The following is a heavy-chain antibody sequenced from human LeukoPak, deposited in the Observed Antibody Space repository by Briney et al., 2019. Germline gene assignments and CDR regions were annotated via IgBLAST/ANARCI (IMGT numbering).Heavy chain of an antibody. CDR3: ATRTGTGTKIFDY. J-gene: IGHJ4*02. CDR2: INHSGST. D-gene: IGHD1-1*01. CDR1: GGSFSGYY. Sequence: SETLPLTCAVYGGSFSGYYWSWIRQPPGKGLEWIGEINHSGSTNYNPSLKSRVTISVDTSKNQFSLKLSSVTAADTAVYYCATRTGTGTKIFDYWGQGTLVTVSS. V-gene: IGHV4-34*01.